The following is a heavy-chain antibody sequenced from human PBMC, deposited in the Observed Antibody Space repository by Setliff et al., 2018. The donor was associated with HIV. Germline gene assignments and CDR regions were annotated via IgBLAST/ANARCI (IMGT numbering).Heavy chain of an antibody. CDR1: GGSISSYY. V-gene: IGHV4-4*07. CDR2: IYTSGST. J-gene: IGHJ4*02. Sequence: PSETLSLTCTVSGGSISSYYWSWIRQPAGKGLEWIGRIYTSGSTNYNPSLKSRVTMSVDTPKNQFSLKLTSVTAADTAVYYCASAGSGTRAPPRYWGQGTLVTVSS. D-gene: IGHD1-1*01. CDR3: ASAGSGTRAPPRY.